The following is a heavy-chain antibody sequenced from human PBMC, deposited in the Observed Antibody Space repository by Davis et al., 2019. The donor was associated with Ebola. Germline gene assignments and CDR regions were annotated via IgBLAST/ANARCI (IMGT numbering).Heavy chain of an antibody. CDR1: GCTFSSYS. CDR3: AREVEMATIRFYYYGMDV. V-gene: IGHV1-69*13. Sequence: SVKVSCKASGCTFSSYSISWVRQAPGQGLEWMGGIIPIFGTANYEQKFQGRVTITADESTSTAYMELSSLRSEDTAVYYCAREVEMATIRFYYYGMDVWGQGTTVTVSS. J-gene: IGHJ6*02. D-gene: IGHD5-24*01. CDR2: IIPIFGTA.